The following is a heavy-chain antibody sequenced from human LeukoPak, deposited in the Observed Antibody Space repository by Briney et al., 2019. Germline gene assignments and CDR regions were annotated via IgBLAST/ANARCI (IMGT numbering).Heavy chain of an antibody. CDR1: GYTFTSYD. CDR3: ARGSGGIGGSYSEGDY. CDR2: MNPNSGNT. J-gene: IGHJ4*02. Sequence: ASVKVSCKASGYTFTSYDINWVRQATGQGHEWMGWMNPNSGNTGYAQKFQGRVTMTRNTSISTAYMELSSLRSEDTAVYYCARGSGGIGGSYSEGDYWGQGTLVTVSS. D-gene: IGHD1-26*01. V-gene: IGHV1-8*01.